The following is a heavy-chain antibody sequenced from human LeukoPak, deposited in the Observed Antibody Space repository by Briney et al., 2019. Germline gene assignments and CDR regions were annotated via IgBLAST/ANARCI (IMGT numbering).Heavy chain of an antibody. Sequence: PGGSLRLSCAASGFTFSSYAMHWVRQAPGKGLEWVAVISYDGSNKYYADSVKGRFAISRDNSKNTLYLQMNSLRAEDTAVYYCATVVGAKKSSYYYYGMDVWGQGTTVTVSS. V-gene: IGHV3-30*09. J-gene: IGHJ6*02. D-gene: IGHD1-26*01. CDR3: ATVVGAKKSSYYYYGMDV. CDR2: ISYDGSNK. CDR1: GFTFSSYA.